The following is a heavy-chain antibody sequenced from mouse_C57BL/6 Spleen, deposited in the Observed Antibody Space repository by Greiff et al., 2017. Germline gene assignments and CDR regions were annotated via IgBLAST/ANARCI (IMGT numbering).Heavy chain of an antibody. D-gene: IGHD3-1*01. CDR2: IDPSASYT. V-gene: IGHV1-69*01. CDR1: GYTFTSYW. CDR3: ATSSLEARYAMDY. J-gene: IGHJ4*01. Sequence: QVQLQQSGAELVMPGASVKLSCKASGYTFTSYWMHWVKQSPGQGLEWIGEIDPSASYTNYNQKFKGKSTLTVDKSSSTADMQLSRLTSEDSAVYYCATSSLEARYAMDYWGQGTSVTVSS.